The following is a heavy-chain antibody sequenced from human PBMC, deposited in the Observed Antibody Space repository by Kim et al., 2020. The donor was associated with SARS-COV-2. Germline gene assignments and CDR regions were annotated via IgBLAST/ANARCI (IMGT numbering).Heavy chain of an antibody. Sequence: DRFTISRDNSKNTLYLQMNSLRAEDTAVYYCAKDFQDDFWSGYSYYFDYWGQGTLVTVSS. D-gene: IGHD3-3*01. J-gene: IGHJ4*02. CDR3: AKDFQDDFWSGYSYYFDY. V-gene: IGHV3-30*02.